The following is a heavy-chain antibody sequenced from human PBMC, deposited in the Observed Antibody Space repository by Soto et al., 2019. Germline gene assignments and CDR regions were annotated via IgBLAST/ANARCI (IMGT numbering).Heavy chain of an antibody. J-gene: IGHJ6*02. Sequence: AAVKVSCKASGGTFSSYAISWVRQAPGQGLEWMGGIIPIFGTANYAQKFQGRVTITADESTSTAYMELSSLRSDDTAVYYCARSQQWLDSRPAYYYGMDVWGQGTTATVSS. CDR2: IIPIFGTA. D-gene: IGHD6-19*01. V-gene: IGHV1-69*13. CDR1: GGTFSSYA. CDR3: ARSQQWLDSRPAYYYGMDV.